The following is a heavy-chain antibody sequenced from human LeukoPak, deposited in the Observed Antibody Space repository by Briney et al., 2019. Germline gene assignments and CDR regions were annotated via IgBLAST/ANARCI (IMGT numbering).Heavy chain of an antibody. J-gene: IGHJ4*02. Sequence: SETLSLTCTVSGGSISSYYWSWIRQPAGKGLEWIGRIYTSGSTNYNPSLESRVTISVDTSKKQVSLKLSSVTTADTAVYYCARDVRYSSGWDYGRYFDYWGQGTLVTVSS. V-gene: IGHV4-4*07. CDR2: IYTSGST. D-gene: IGHD6-19*01. CDR1: GGSISSYY. CDR3: ARDVRYSSGWDYGRYFDY.